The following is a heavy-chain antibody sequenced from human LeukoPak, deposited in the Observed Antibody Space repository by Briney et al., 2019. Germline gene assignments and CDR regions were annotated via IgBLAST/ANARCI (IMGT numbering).Heavy chain of an antibody. D-gene: IGHD2-2*01. CDR1: GGSISSGLYS. CDR3: ARLQYCSGTSCYWFNP. J-gene: IGHJ5*02. V-gene: IGHV4-30-2*01. CDR2: IYHTGST. Sequence: SETLSLTCDVSGGSISSGLYSWSWIRQPLGKGLEWIGYIYHTGSTYYNPSLKSRVTISVDTSKNQFSLRLSSVTAADTAVYYCARLQYCSGTSCYWFNPWGQGTLVTVSS.